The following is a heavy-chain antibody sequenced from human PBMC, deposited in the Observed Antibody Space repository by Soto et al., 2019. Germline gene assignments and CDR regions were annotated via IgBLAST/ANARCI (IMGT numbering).Heavy chain of an antibody. J-gene: IGHJ4*02. CDR2: IHYSGNT. Sequence: QLQLQESGPGLVKPSETLSLTCSVSGGSISTSSYYWGWIRQSPGKGLEWIGSIHYSGNTFYNPSLKCRITISADTPNNQFSLKLDSVTAADTAVYYCARYGDFVAIDYWGRGTLVTVSS. V-gene: IGHV4-39*01. CDR1: GGSISTSSYY. D-gene: IGHD4-17*01. CDR3: ARYGDFVAIDY.